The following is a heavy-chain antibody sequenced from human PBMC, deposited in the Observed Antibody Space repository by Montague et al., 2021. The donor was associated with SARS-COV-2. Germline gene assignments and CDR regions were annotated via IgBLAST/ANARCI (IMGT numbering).Heavy chain of an antibody. V-gene: IGHV4-39*01. J-gene: IGHJ4*02. CDR2: IYYSGST. CDR3: ARRRQWRSEDGFDY. CDR1: GGSISSSSYY. Sequence: SETLSLTCTVSGGSISSSSYYWGWIRQPPGKGLEWIGSIYYSGSTYYNPSLKSRVTISVDTSKNQFSLKLSSVTAADTAVYYCARRRQWRSEDGFDYWGQGTLVTVSS. D-gene: IGHD6-19*01.